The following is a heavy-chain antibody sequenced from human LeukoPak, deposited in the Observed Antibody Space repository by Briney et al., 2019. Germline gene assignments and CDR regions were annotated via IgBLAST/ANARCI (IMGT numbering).Heavy chain of an antibody. CDR2: IYTSGST. D-gene: IGHD5-12*01. V-gene: IGHV4-4*07. Sequence: PSETLSLTCTVSGGSISSYYWSWIRQPAGKGLEWIGRIYTSGSTNYNPSLKSRVTMSVDTSKNQFSLKLSSVTAADTGVYYCARDFGYGRLRDYGMDVWGQGTTVTVSS. CDR3: ARDFGYGRLRDYGMDV. J-gene: IGHJ6*02. CDR1: GGSISSYY.